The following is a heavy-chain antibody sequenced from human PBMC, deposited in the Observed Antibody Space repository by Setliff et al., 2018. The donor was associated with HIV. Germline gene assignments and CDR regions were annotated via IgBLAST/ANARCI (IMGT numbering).Heavy chain of an antibody. V-gene: IGHV1-18*01. CDR1: GYTFTSYG. D-gene: IGHD1-26*01. CDR3: ARYSGIYYYYYYMDV. Sequence: ASVKVSCKASGYTFTSYGISWVRQAPGQGLEWMGWISAYNGNTNYAQKFQGRVAMTTDTSTSTAYMELRSLRSDDTAVYYCARYSGIYYYYYYMDVWGKGTTVTVSS. CDR2: ISAYNGNT. J-gene: IGHJ6*03.